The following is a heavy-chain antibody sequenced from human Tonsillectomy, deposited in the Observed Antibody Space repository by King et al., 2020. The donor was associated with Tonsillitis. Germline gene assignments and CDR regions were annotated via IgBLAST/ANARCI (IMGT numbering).Heavy chain of an antibody. V-gene: IGHV3-30*04. Sequence: VQLVESGGGVVQPGRSLRLSCSASGFTFGDYGFHWVRQAPGQGLEWVASISSDGNTEYYADSVRGRFTMSRDISKNTLYVQMISLRVGDTAVYSCVRESNTGWEYYAPSFHYWGQGTLVTVSS. CDR1: GFTFGDYG. CDR2: ISSDGNTE. D-gene: IGHD2/OR15-2a*01. CDR3: VRESNTGWEYYAPSFHY. J-gene: IGHJ1*01.